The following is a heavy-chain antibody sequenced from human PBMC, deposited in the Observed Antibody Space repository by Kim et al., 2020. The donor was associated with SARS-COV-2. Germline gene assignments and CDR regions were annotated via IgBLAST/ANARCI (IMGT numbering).Heavy chain of an antibody. V-gene: IGHV4-38-2*02. CDR2: IYHSGST. J-gene: IGHJ2*01. CDR3: ASRTVTATVHYWYFDL. Sequence: SETLSLTCTASGYSISSGYYWGWIRQPPGKGLEWIGSIYHSGSTYYNPSLKSRVTISVDTSKNQFSLKLSSVTAADTAVYYCASRTVTATVHYWYFDLWGRGTLVTVSS. CDR1: GYSISSGYY. D-gene: IGHD4-17*01.